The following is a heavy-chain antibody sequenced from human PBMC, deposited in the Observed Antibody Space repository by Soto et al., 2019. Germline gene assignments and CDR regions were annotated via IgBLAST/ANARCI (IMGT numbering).Heavy chain of an antibody. CDR1: GASVTTGNFY. Sequence: QVQLQESGPGLVKPSQTLSLICTVSGASVTTGNFYWTWIRQLPGKGLEWIGYIHYSGSTYYNPSLKSRATISIDTSQNQFSLNLNSVTAADTAVYYCAREPRHFKAMDYWGRGTLVTVSS. J-gene: IGHJ4*02. CDR2: IHYSGST. CDR3: AREPRHFKAMDY. V-gene: IGHV4-31*03.